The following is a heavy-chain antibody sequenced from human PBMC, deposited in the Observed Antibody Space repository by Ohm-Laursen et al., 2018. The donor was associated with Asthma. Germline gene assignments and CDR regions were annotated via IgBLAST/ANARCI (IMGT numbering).Heavy chain of an antibody. CDR2: IYYSGST. J-gene: IGHJ4*02. D-gene: IGHD3-3*01. Sequence: GTLSLTCTVSGGSVSSGSYYWSWIRQPPGKGLEWIGYIYYSGSTNYNPSLKSRVTISVDTSKNQFSLKLSSVTAADTAVYYCARSSYYDFWSGYYNPGYFDYWGQGTLVTVSS. CDR1: GGSVSSGSYY. V-gene: IGHV4-61*01. CDR3: ARSSYYDFWSGYYNPGYFDY.